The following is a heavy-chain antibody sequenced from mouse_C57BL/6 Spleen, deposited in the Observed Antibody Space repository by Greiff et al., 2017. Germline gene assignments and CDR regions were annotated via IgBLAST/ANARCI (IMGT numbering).Heavy chain of an antibody. V-gene: IGHV1-82*01. D-gene: IGHD2-4*01. CDR2: IYPGDGDT. Sequence: VQLQQPGPELVKPGASVKISCKASGYAFSSSWMNWVKQRPGKGLEWIGRIYPGDGDTNYNGKFKGKATLTADKSSSAAYMQLSSLTSEDSAVYFCARYPHYDYDEGYAMDYWGQGTSVTVSS. CDR3: ARYPHYDYDEGYAMDY. CDR1: GYAFSSSW. J-gene: IGHJ4*01.